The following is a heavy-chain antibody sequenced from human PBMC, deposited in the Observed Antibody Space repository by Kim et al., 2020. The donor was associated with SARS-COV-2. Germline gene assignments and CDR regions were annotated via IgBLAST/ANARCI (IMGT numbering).Heavy chain of an antibody. J-gene: IGHJ6*02. Sequence: GGSLRLSCAASGFTFSNAWMSWVRQAPGKGLEWVGRFKRKTDGGTTDYAAPGKGRFTISRDDSKNSLYLQMNSLKIEDTAVHYCTTDGGGAMDVWGQGTTVTVSS. V-gene: IGHV3-15*01. CDR3: TTDGGGAMDV. CDR1: GFTFSNAW. CDR2: FKRKTDGGTT. D-gene: IGHD2-15*01.